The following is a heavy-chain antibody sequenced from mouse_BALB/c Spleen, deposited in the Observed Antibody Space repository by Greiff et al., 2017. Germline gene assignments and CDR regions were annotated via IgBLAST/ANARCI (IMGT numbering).Heavy chain of an antibody. D-gene: IGHD2-2*01. CDR2: INPSSGYT. CDR3: ARYGYEEVGYFDV. J-gene: IGHJ1*01. Sequence: QVQLKQSGAELARPGASVKMSCKASGYTFTSYTMHWVKQRPGQGLEWIGYINPSSGYTNYNQKFKDKATLTADKSSSTAYMQLSSLTSEDSAVYYCARYGYEEVGYFDVWGAGTTVTVSS. V-gene: IGHV1-4*01. CDR1: GYTFTSYT.